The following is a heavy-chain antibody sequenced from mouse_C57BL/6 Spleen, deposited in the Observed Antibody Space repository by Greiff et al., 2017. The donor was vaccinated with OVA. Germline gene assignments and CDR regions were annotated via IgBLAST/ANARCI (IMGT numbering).Heavy chain of an antibody. CDR1: GFTFSDYY. CDR2: ISNGGGST. V-gene: IGHV5-12*01. CDR3: ARHRYDGYPMDY. Sequence: EVKLMESGGGLVQPGGSLKLSCAASGFTFSDYYMYWVRQTPEKRLEWVAYISNGGGSTYYPDTVKGRFTISRDNAKNTLYLQMSRLKSEDTAMYYCARHRYDGYPMDYWGQGTSVTVSS. D-gene: IGHD2-3*01. J-gene: IGHJ4*01.